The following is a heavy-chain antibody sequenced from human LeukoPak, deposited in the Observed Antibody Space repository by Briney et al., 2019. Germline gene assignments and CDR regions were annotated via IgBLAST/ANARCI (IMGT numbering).Heavy chain of an antibody. CDR1: GGSISSHY. J-gene: IGHJ5*02. D-gene: IGHD6-6*01. CDR3: ARGPARCIAARPCFWFDP. V-gene: IGHV4-59*11. Sequence: SETLSLTCTVSGGSISSHYWSWIRQPPGKGLEWIGYIYYSGSTNYNPSLKSRVTISVDTSKNQFSLKLSSVTAADTAVYYCARGPARCIAARPCFWFDPWGQGTLVTVSS. CDR2: IYYSGST.